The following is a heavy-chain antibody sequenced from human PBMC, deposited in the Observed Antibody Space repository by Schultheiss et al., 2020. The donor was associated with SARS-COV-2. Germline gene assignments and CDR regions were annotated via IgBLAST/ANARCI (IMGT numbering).Heavy chain of an antibody. J-gene: IGHJ4*02. D-gene: IGHD1-7*01. CDR3: ARADLRYNWNFFDY. CDR1: GFTFSDYY. CDR2: ISSSSSYT. Sequence: GGSLRLSCAASGFTFSDYYMSWIRQAPGKGLEWVSYISSSSSYTNYADSVKGRFTISRDNAKNSLYLQMNSLRAEDTAVYYCARADLRYNWNFFDYWGQGTLVTVSS. V-gene: IGHV3-11*06.